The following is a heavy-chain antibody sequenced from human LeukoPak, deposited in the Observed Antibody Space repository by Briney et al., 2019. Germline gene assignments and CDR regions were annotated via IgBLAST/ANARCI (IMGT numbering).Heavy chain of an antibody. CDR2: IRYDGSNK. CDR1: GFTFGSYG. Sequence: GGSLRLSCAASGFTFGSYGMHWVRQAPGKGLEWVAFIRYDGSNKYYADSVKGRFTISRDNSKNTLYLQMNNLRAEDTAVYYCAKDLGPSRGYSYGPLDYWGQGALVTVSS. V-gene: IGHV3-30*02. J-gene: IGHJ4*02. CDR3: AKDLGPSRGYSYGPLDY. D-gene: IGHD5-18*01.